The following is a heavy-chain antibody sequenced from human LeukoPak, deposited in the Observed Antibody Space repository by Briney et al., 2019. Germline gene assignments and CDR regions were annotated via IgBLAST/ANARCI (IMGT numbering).Heavy chain of an antibody. J-gene: IGHJ4*02. V-gene: IGHV1-69*05. CDR1: GGTFSSYA. CDR2: IIPIFGTA. D-gene: IGHD6-13*01. Sequence: GASVKVSCKASGGTFSSYAISWVRQAPGQGLEWMGGIIPIFGTANYAQKFQGRVMITTDESTSTAYMELSSLRSEDTAVYYCATTSITAAGSIAAAGTVGGGYWGQGTLVTVSS. CDR3: ATTSITAAGSIAAAGTVGGGY.